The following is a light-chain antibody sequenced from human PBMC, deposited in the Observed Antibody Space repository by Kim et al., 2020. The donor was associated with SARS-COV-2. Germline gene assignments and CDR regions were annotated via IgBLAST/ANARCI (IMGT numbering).Light chain of an antibody. V-gene: IGKV3-20*01. CDR3: QQYGSSPPT. CDR1: QSVSSSY. J-gene: IGKJ2*01. CDR2: GAS. Sequence: LSPVERATLSCRASQSVSSSYLAWYQQKPGQAPRLLIYGASSRATGIPDRFSGSGSGTDFTLTISRLEPEDFAVYYCQQYGSSPPTFGQGTKLEI.